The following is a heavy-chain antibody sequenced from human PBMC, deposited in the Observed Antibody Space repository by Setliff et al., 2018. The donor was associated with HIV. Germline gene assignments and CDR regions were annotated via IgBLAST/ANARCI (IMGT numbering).Heavy chain of an antibody. CDR3: ARGPGEYQSYYFDY. CDR2: FDPEDAET. D-gene: IGHD2-2*01. CDR1: GHTLTELS. V-gene: IGHV1-24*01. J-gene: IGHJ4*02. Sequence: ASVKVSCKVSGHTLTELSMHWVRQAPGKGLEWMGGFDPEDAETIYAQNFQGRVTMTEDTSTDTAYMELRSLRSDDTAVYYCARGPGEYQSYYFDYWGQGTLVTVSS.